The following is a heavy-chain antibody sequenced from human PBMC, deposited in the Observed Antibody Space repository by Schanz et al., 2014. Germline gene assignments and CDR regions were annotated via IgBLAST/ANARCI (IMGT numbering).Heavy chain of an antibody. Sequence: QVQLVQSGAEVKKPGASVKVSCKASGGTFSTYTISWVRQAPGQGLEWMGMINPSGGSTTYAQKFQGRVTMTRDTSTSTVYMELSSLRSEDTAVYYCARGPLGTSPWGQGTLVNVSS. D-gene: IGHD5-12*01. J-gene: IGHJ5*02. V-gene: IGHV1-46*01. CDR2: INPSGGST. CDR1: GGTFSTYT. CDR3: ARGPLGTSP.